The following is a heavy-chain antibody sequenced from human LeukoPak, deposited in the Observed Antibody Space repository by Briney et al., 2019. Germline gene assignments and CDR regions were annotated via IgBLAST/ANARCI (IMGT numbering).Heavy chain of an antibody. J-gene: IGHJ3*02. D-gene: IGHD6-6*01. CDR2: ISGSGGSA. CDR3: SKDLRVYSSSPRNAFDI. CDR1: GFKFDDYS. Sequence: GGSLRLSCTASGFKFDDYSMSWFRQAPGKGLEWVSTISGSGGSAYYADSVKGRFTISRDDSKNTLYLQMNSLRAEDTAIYYCSKDLRVYSSSPRNAFDIWGQGTMVTVSS. V-gene: IGHV3-23*01.